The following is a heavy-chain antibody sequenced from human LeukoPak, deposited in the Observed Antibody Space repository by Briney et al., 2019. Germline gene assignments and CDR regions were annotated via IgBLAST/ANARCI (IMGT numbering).Heavy chain of an antibody. V-gene: IGHV3-66*02. Sequence: GGSLRLSCAASGFTVSSNYMSWVRQAPGKGLEWVSVIYSGGSTYYADSVKGRFTISRDNSKNTLYLQMNSLRAEDTAVYYGARTVTPKAFDIWGQGTMVTVSS. CDR2: IYSGGST. CDR1: GFTVSSNY. J-gene: IGHJ3*02. CDR3: ARTVTPKAFDI. D-gene: IGHD4-11*01.